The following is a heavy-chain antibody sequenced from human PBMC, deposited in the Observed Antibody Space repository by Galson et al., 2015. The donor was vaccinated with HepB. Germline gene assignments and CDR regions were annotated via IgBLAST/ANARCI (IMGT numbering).Heavy chain of an antibody. Sequence: SVKVSCKVSGYTLTELSMHWVRQAPGKGLEWMGGFDPEDGETIYAQKFQGRVTMTEDTSTDTAYMELSSLRSEDTAVYYCATEWPLPYYYDSSGQGAFDYWGQGTLVTVSS. CDR2: FDPEDGET. V-gene: IGHV1-24*01. CDR3: ATEWPLPYYYDSSGQGAFDY. CDR1: GYTLTELS. D-gene: IGHD3-22*01. J-gene: IGHJ4*02.